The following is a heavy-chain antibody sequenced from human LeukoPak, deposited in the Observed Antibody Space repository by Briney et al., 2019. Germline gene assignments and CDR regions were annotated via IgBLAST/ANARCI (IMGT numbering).Heavy chain of an antibody. D-gene: IGHD5-24*01. CDR1: GFTFSSYW. J-gene: IGHJ4*02. V-gene: IGHV3-7*04. CDR2: IKQDGSKK. Sequence: GGSLRLSCAASGFTFSSYWMNWARQAPGKELEWVANIKQDGSKKSYVDSVKGRFTISRDNAKNSLYLQMNSLRAEDTAIYYCTRVGYIDEGIDYWGQGTLVTVSS. CDR3: TRVGYIDEGIDY.